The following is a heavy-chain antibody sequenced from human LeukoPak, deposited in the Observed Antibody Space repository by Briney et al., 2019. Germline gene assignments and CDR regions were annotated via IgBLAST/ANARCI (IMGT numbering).Heavy chain of an antibody. Sequence: PSETLSLTCAVYGGSFSGYCWSWIRQPPGKGLEWIGEINHSGSTNYNPSLKSRVTISVDTSKNQFSLKLSSVTAADTAVYYCARPASRERGRGYVRYWGQGTLVTVSS. CDR3: ARPASRERGRGYVRY. V-gene: IGHV4-34*01. CDR2: INHSGST. D-gene: IGHD5-12*01. J-gene: IGHJ4*02. CDR1: GGSFSGYC.